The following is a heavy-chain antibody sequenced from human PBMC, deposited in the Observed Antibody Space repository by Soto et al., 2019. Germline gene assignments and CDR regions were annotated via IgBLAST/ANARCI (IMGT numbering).Heavy chain of an antibody. V-gene: IGHV5-51*01. CDR3: ASGYDILTGYYHFDY. D-gene: IGHD3-9*01. CDR1: GYSFTSYW. J-gene: IGHJ4*02. CDR2: IYPGDSDT. Sequence: GESLKISCKGSGYSFTSYWIGWVRQMPGKGLEWMGIIYPGDSDTRYSPSFQGQVTISADKSISTAYLQWSSLKASDTAMYYCASGYDILTGYYHFDYWAQRTLVTVYS.